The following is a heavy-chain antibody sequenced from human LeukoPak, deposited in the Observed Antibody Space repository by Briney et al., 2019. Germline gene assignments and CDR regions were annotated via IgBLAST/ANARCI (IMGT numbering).Heavy chain of an antibody. CDR3: ARVPGSSGGHWYFDL. J-gene: IGHJ2*01. Sequence: GGSLRLSCAASGLTFSTYSMNWVRQAPGKGLEWVSSISSSSSYIYYADSVKGRFTISRDNAKNSLYLQMNSLRAEDTAVYHCARVPGSSGGHWYFDLWGRGTLVTVSS. D-gene: IGHD2-15*01. CDR2: ISSSSSYI. CDR1: GLTFSTYS. V-gene: IGHV3-21*01.